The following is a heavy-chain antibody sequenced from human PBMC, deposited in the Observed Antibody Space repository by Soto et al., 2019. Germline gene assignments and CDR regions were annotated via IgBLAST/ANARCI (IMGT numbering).Heavy chain of an antibody. D-gene: IGHD4-17*01. CDR3: AREAYYGDGNACDI. CDR1: GFTVSSNY. J-gene: IGHJ3*02. V-gene: IGHV3-53*01. Sequence: QLVESGGGLIQPGGSLRLSCAASGFTVSSNYMSWVRQAPGKGLEWVSLIYAGGSTYYADSVKGRFTISRDHSKNTLFFQMNSLRAEATAVYYCAREAYYGDGNACDIWGQGKMVTVSS. CDR2: IYAGGST.